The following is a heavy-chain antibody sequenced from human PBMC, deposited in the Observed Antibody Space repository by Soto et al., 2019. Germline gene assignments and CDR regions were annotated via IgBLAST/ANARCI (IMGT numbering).Heavy chain of an antibody. Sequence: QVQLQQWGAGLLKPSETLSLTCAVYGGSFSGYYWSWIRQPPGKGLEWIGEINHSGSTNYNPSLKSRVTISVDTAKKQFSLKVSSVTAADTAVYYCARGGSGWYRYYYYGMDVWGQGTTVTVSS. CDR3: ARGGSGWYRYYYYGMDV. V-gene: IGHV4-34*01. D-gene: IGHD6-19*01. J-gene: IGHJ6*02. CDR2: INHSGST. CDR1: GGSFSGYY.